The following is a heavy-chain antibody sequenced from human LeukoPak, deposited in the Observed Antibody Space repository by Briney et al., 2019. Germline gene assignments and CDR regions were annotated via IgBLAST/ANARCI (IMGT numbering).Heavy chain of an antibody. CDR3: ARVPLRGYSYGYTYYYYYGMDV. V-gene: IGHV4-34*01. J-gene: IGHJ6*02. CDR2: INHSGST. Sequence: PSETLSLTCAVYGGSFSGYYWSWIRQPPGKGLEWIGEINHSGSTNYNPSLKSRVTISVDTSKNQFSLKLSSVTAADTAMYYCARVPLRGYSYGYTYYYYYGMDVWGQGTTVTVSS. CDR1: GGSFSGYY. D-gene: IGHD5-18*01.